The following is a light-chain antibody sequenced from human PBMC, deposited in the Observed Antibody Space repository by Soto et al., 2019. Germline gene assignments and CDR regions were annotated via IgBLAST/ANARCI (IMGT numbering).Light chain of an antibody. CDR3: QVYGPSPPIT. CDR2: GAS. V-gene: IGKV3-20*01. CDR1: QTISRNY. Sequence: EVVLTQSACTLSWSPGERATVSCGASQTISRNYLAWYQKKPGQAPRLPIYGASTRATGIPDRFTGSGSGADFTLTISRLEPEDFAVYYCQVYGPSPPITFGQGTRLEIK. J-gene: IGKJ5*01.